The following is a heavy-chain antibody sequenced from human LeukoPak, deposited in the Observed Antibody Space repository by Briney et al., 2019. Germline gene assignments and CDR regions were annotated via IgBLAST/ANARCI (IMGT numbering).Heavy chain of an antibody. CDR2: ISYDGSNK. Sequence: GGSLRLSCAASGFTFSSYGMHWVRQAPGKGLEWVAVISYDGSNKYYADSVKGRFTISRDNSKNTLYLQMNSLRAEDTAVYYCAKGGNYGGDYFDYWGQGTLVTVSS. V-gene: IGHV3-30*18. CDR1: GFTFSSYG. CDR3: AKGGNYGGDYFDY. J-gene: IGHJ4*02. D-gene: IGHD4-23*01.